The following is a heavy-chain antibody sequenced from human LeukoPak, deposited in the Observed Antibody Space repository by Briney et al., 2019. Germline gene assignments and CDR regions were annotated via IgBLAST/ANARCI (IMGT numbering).Heavy chain of an antibody. CDR1: GGSISSYY. CDR2: IYYSGST. V-gene: IGHV4-59*08. CDR3: ARQVSIGYSSGWYDY. Sequence: PSETLSLTCTVSGGSISSYYWSWIRQPPGKGLEWIGYIYYSGSTNYNPSLKSRVTISVDTSKNQSSLKLSSVTAADTAVYYCARQVSIGYSSGWYDYWGQGTLVTVSS. D-gene: IGHD6-19*01. J-gene: IGHJ4*02.